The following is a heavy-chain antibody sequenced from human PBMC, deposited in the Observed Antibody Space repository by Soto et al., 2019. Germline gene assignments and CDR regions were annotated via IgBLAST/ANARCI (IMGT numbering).Heavy chain of an antibody. V-gene: IGHV1-3*01. Sequence: ASVKVSCKASGYTSTSYAMHWVRQAPGQRLEWMGWINAGNGNTKYSQKFQGRVTITRDTSASTAYMELSSLRSEDTAVYYCARGRTQPVRIYWFDPWGQGTLVTVSS. CDR2: INAGNGNT. CDR3: ARGRTQPVRIYWFDP. J-gene: IGHJ5*02. CDR1: GYTSTSYA.